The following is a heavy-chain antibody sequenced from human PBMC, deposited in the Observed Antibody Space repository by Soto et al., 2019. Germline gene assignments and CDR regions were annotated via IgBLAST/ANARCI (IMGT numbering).Heavy chain of an antibody. V-gene: IGHV3-23*01. J-gene: IGHJ5*02. Sequence: PGGSLRLSCAASGFTFSSYAMSWVRQAPGKGLEWVSVISGSGGSTYYADSVKGRFTISRDNSKNTLYLQMNNLRAEDTAVYYCAKGLPERRSAYYRYNWFDPWGQGTLVTVS. CDR1: GFTFSSYA. D-gene: IGHD3-3*01. CDR2: ISGSGGST. CDR3: AKGLPERRSAYYRYNWFDP.